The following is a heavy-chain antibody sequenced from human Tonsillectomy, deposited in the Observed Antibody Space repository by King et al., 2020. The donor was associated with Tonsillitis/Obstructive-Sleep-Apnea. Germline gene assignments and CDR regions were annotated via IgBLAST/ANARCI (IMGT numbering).Heavy chain of an antibody. D-gene: IGHD3-16*01. J-gene: IGHJ6*03. CDR3: ARGITTRSYYDSHMDV. V-gene: IGHV4-34*01. Sequence: QVQLQQWGAGLLKPSETLSLTCAVYGGSLSDYYWNWIRQPPGKGLEWVGEINHSRTTNYNPSLGGRVTISVDTSKNQFSLNLSSVTAADTAVYYVARGITTRSYYDSHMDVWGKGTTVTVSS. CDR2: INHSRTT. CDR1: GGSLSDYY.